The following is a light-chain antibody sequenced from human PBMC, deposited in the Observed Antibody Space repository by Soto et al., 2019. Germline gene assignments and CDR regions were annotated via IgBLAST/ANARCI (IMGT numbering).Light chain of an antibody. J-gene: IGKJ1*01. CDR1: QTLTSNS. CDR2: GAS. CDR3: LQYGPPPRT. V-gene: IGKV3-20*01. Sequence: EIVLTQSPGALSLSPGERATLSCRASQTLTSNSLAWYQQRPGQAPRLLISGASSRPADIPDRFSGSGSGKDLTLTISRLEPEDSAVYYCLQYGPPPRTFGQGTKVEVK.